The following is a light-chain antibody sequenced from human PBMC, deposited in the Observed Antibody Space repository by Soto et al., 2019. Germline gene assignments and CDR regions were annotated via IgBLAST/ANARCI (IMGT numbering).Light chain of an antibody. CDR3: QQYDSSPRT. CDR2: GAS. J-gene: IGKJ1*01. V-gene: IGKV3-20*01. CDR1: QSVSSNY. Sequence: EIVLTQSPGTLSLSPGDRVTLSCRASQSVSSNYLAWYQQKPGQAPRLLIYGASSRATGIPDRFSGSGSGTDFTLTISRLEPADFVVYYCQQYDSSPRTFGQGTNLEIK.